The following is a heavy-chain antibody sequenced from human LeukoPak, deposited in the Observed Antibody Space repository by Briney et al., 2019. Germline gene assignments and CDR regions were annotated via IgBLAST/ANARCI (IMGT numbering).Heavy chain of an antibody. V-gene: IGHV4-61*02. CDR2: IYTSGST. CDR1: GGSISSGSYY. D-gene: IGHD3-3*01. CDR3: ARNKTKYYDFWSGYYTPDAFDI. J-gene: IGHJ3*02. Sequence: SETLSLTCTVSGGSISSGSYYWSWIRQPAGKGLEWIGRIYTSGSTNYNPSLKSRVTISVDRSKNQFSLKLSSVTAADTAVYYCARNKTKYYDFWSGYYTPDAFDIWGQGTMVTVSS.